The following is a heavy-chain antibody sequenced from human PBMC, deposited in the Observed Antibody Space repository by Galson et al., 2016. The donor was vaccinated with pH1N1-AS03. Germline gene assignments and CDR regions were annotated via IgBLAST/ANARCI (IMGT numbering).Heavy chain of an antibody. Sequence: SLRLSCAASGISLSSSWMHWVRQAPGRGLVWVSGINGVGSSIKYADAVKGRFTISRDNAKNTLYLQMNSLRADDAAVYYCARGYDDSGPDDHRLFDSWGQGTRVTVSS. V-gene: IGHV3-74*01. J-gene: IGHJ5*01. D-gene: IGHD3-22*01. CDR3: ARGYDDSGPDDHRLFDS. CDR2: INGVGSSI. CDR1: GISLSSSW.